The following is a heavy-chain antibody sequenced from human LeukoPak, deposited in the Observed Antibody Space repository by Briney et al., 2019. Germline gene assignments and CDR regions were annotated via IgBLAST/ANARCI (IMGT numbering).Heavy chain of an antibody. D-gene: IGHD4-17*01. J-gene: IGHJ2*01. CDR3: ARFTVTKRYFDL. CDR1: GGTLSSYA. V-gene: IGHV1-69*06. Sequence: ASVKVSCKASGGTLSSYAISWVRQAPGQGLEWMGGIIPIFGTANYAQKFQGRVTITADKSTSTAYMELSSLRSEDTAVYYCARFTVTKRYFDLWGRGTLVTVSS. CDR2: IIPIFGTA.